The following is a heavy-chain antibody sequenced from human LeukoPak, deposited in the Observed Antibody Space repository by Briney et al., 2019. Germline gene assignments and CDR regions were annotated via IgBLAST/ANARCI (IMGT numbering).Heavy chain of an antibody. V-gene: IGHV1-2*02. CDR3: ASVQSGIAVAGSFDP. CDR1: GYIFTGYF. D-gene: IGHD6-19*01. Sequence: ASVKVSCKASGYIFTGYFMHWVRQAPGQGLEWMGWINPNSGGTNYAQKFQGRVTITADKSTSTAYMELSSLRSEDTAVYYCASVQSGIAVAGSFDPWGQGTLVTVSS. CDR2: INPNSGGT. J-gene: IGHJ5*02.